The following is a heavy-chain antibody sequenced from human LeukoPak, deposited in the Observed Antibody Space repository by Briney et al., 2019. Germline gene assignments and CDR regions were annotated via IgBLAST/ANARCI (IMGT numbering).Heavy chain of an antibody. D-gene: IGHD3-10*01. CDR1: GFTFSSYG. CDR2: ISYDGSNK. V-gene: IGHV3-30*18. J-gene: IGHJ4*02. Sequence: GGSLRLSCAASGFTFSSYGMHWVRQAPGKGLEWVAVISYDGSNKYYADSVKGRFAISRDNSKNTLYLQMNSLRAEDTAVYYCAKDSEQRSYYYGSGSPLKNYFDYWGQGTLVTVSS. CDR3: AKDSEQRSYYYGSGSPLKNYFDY.